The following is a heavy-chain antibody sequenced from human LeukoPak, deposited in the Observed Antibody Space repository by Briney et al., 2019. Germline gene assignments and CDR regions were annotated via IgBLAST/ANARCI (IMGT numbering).Heavy chain of an antibody. V-gene: IGHV4-59*01. D-gene: IGHD6-19*01. CDR1: GGSISSYY. CDR2: IYYSGST. Sequence: SETLSLTCTVSGGSISSYYWSWIRQPPGKGLEWIGYIYYSGSTNYNPSLKSRVTISVDTSKNQFSLKLSSVTTADTAVYYCAREYSSGPSDFWGQGTLVTVSS. J-gene: IGHJ4*02. CDR3: AREYSSGPSDF.